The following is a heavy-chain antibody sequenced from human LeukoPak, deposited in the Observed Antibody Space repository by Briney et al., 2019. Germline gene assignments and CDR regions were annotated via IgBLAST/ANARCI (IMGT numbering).Heavy chain of an antibody. CDR2: IRSKAYGGTT. D-gene: IGHD3-22*01. CDR1: GFTFGDYA. Sequence: GGSLRLPCTTCGFTFGDYAMSWFRQAPGKGLEWVGFIRSKAYGGTTEYAASVKGRFTISRDDSKSIAYLQMNSLKTEDTAVYYCGSDYHDSSGSPRYAFDIWGQGTMVTVSS. J-gene: IGHJ3*02. V-gene: IGHV3-49*03. CDR3: GSDYHDSSGSPRYAFDI.